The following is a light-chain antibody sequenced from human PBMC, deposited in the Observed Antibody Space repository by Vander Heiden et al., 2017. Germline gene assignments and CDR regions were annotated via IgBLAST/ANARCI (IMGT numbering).Light chain of an antibody. J-gene: IGKJ1*01. CDR2: EAS. Sequence: DIQMTQSPSTLSASLGDRVTITCRASQTVSTWLAWYQQKPGKAPKVLIYEASTLKDGVPSRFSGSGSVTEFFLTISSLQPEDFATYFCQQYKSQSTFGQGTRVDIK. CDR3: QQYKSQST. CDR1: QTVSTW. V-gene: IGKV1-5*03.